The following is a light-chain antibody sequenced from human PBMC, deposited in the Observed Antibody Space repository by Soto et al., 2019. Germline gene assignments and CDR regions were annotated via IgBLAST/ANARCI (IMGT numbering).Light chain of an antibody. CDR1: PTDIGGYEY. CDR2: GVR. J-gene: IGLJ3*02. V-gene: IGLV2-14*01. CDR3: SSYTSSSTLV. Sequence: QSALTQPTSVSGSPGQSIAISCTGNPTDIGGYEYVSWYQQHPGKAPRLLIHGVRNRPSGVSNRFSGSKSGNTASLTISGLQAEDEADYYCSSYTSSSTLVFGGGTKVTVL.